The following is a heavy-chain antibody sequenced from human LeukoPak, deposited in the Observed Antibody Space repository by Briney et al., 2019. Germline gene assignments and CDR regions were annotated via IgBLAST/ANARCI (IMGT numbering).Heavy chain of an antibody. CDR2: FDPEDGET. V-gene: IGHV1-24*01. D-gene: IGHD6-19*01. CDR3: ATTYSSGWSSFDY. CDR1: GYTLTELS. Sequence: ASVKVSCKVSGYTLTELSMHRVRQAPGKGLEWMGGFDPEDGETIYAQKFQGRVTMTEDTSTDTAYMELSSLRSEDTAVYYCATTYSSGWSSFDYWGQGTLVTVSS. J-gene: IGHJ4*02.